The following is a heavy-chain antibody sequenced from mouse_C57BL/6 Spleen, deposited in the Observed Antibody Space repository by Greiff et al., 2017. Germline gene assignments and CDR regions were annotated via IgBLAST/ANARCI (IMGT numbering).Heavy chain of an antibody. D-gene: IGHD1-1*01. CDR3: ARRPYYGRSSFFDY. J-gene: IGHJ2*01. Sequence: QVQLQQPGAELVRPGSSVKLSCKASGYTFTSYWMDWVKQRPGQGLEWIGNIYPSDSETHYNQKFKDKATLTVYKSSSTAYMQLSSLTSEDSAVYYCARRPYYGRSSFFDYWGQGTTLTVSS. CDR2: IYPSDSET. V-gene: IGHV1-61*01. CDR1: GYTFTSYW.